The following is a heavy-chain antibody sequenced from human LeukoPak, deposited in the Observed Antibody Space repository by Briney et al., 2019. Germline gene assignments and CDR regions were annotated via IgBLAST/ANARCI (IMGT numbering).Heavy chain of an antibody. J-gene: IGHJ4*02. D-gene: IGHD6-13*01. CDR2: IASDGSST. Sequence: GGSLRLSCAASGFTFSSYWMNWVRQAPGKGLVWVSRIASDGSSTTYADSVKGRFSISRDNSKNTLYLQMNSLRAGDTAVYYCAKTRPLDSSSWSHGDYWGQGTLVTVSS. CDR1: GFTFSSYW. CDR3: AKTRPLDSSSWSHGDY. V-gene: IGHV3-74*01.